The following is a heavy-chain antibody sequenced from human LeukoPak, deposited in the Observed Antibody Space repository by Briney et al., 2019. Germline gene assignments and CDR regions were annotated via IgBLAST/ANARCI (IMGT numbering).Heavy chain of an antibody. Sequence: GGSLRLSRSASGFTFKSYAMHWVRQAPGKGLEYVSSINTNGANTYYADSVKGRFTISRDNSRNTVYVQMNSLTPEDTAVYYCVKGLDYSSSQMDSWGQGTLVTVSS. CDR2: INTNGANT. CDR1: GFTFKSYA. J-gene: IGHJ4*02. CDR3: VKGLDYSSSQMDS. D-gene: IGHD6-6*01. V-gene: IGHV3-64*05.